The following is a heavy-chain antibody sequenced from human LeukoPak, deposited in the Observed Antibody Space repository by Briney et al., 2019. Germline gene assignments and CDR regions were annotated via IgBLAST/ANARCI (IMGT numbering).Heavy chain of an antibody. CDR1: GGTFSSYA. J-gene: IGHJ4*02. CDR2: IIPIFGTA. D-gene: IGHD6-13*01. CDR3: ARVRSSSWSYYFDY. Sequence: PRASVKVSCKASGGTFSSYAISWVRQAPGQGLEWMGRIIPIFGTANYAQKFQGRVTITTDESTSTAYMELSSLRSEDTAVYYCARVRSSSWSYYFDYWGQGTLVTVSS. V-gene: IGHV1-69*05.